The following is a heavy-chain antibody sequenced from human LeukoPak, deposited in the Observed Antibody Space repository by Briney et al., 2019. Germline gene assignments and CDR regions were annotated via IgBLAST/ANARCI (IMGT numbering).Heavy chain of an antibody. CDR1: GYIFTSYW. V-gene: IGHV5-51*01. CDR3: ARPITGTTLAFDI. D-gene: IGHD1-7*01. CDR2: IYPGDSDT. Sequence: GESLKIPCKGSGYIFTSYWIGWVRQMPGKGLEWMGIIYPGDSDTRYSPSFQGQVTISADKSISTAYLQWSSLKASDTAMYYCARPITGTTLAFDIWGQGTMVTVSS. J-gene: IGHJ3*02.